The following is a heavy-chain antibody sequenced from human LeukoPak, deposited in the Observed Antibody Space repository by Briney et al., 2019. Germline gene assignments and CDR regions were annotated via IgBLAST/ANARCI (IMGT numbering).Heavy chain of an antibody. D-gene: IGHD5-12*01. CDR1: GYSISSGYY. V-gene: IGHV4-38-2*02. J-gene: IGHJ6*03. CDR2: IYHSGST. Sequence: PSETLSLTCAVSGYSISSGYYWGWIRQPPGKGLEWIGSIYHSGSTYYNPSLKSRVTISVDTSKNQFSLKLSSVTAADTAVYYCATEGYRYYYMDVWGKGTTVTVSS. CDR3: ATEGYRYYYMDV.